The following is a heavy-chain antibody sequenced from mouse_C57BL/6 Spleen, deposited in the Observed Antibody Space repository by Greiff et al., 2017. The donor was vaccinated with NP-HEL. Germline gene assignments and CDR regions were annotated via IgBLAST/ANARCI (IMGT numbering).Heavy chain of an antibody. CDR1: GYTFTSYW. CDR3: AIERGKDYFDY. CDR2: IHPNSGST. V-gene: IGHV1-64*01. Sequence: VQLQQPGAELVKPGASVKLSCKASGYTFTSYWMHWVKQRPGQGLEWIGMIHPNSGSTNYNEKFKSKATLTVDKSSSTAYMQLSSLTSEDSAVYYCAIERGKDYFDYWGQGTTLTVSS. J-gene: IGHJ2*01.